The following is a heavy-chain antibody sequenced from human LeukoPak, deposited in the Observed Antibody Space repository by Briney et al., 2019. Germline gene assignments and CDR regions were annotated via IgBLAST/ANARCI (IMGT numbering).Heavy chain of an antibody. Sequence: SETLSLTCAVYGGSFSGYYWSWVRQPPGRGLERIGEIIHSGSTNYNPSLKSRVTISVDTSKNQFSLKLSSVTAADTAVYYCARGFDYYGSGSPLAMDVWGKGTTVTVSS. CDR3: ARGFDYYGSGSPLAMDV. V-gene: IGHV4-34*01. CDR1: GGSFSGYY. CDR2: IIHSGST. D-gene: IGHD3-10*01. J-gene: IGHJ6*04.